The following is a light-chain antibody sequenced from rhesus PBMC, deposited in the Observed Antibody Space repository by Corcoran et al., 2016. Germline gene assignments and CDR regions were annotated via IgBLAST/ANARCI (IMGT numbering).Light chain of an antibody. V-gene: IGLV2-13*02. Sequence: QAALTQSPSVSGSPGQSVTISCTGTSSDIGGYNRVSWYQHHPGIAPKLMIYEVTKRPSGVSDRFSGSKSGNTASLTISGLQAEDEADYYCSSYASSSAFIFGAGTRLTVL. CDR2: EVT. J-gene: IGLJ1*01. CDR1: SSDIGGYNR. CDR3: SSYASSSAFI.